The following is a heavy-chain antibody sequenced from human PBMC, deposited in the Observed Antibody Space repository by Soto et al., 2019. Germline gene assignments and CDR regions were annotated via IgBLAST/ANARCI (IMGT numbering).Heavy chain of an antibody. CDR2: IYYSGST. CDR3: AREEYDYVWGSYTALYGMDV. J-gene: IGHJ6*02. CDR1: GGSISSGGYY. V-gene: IGHV4-31*03. D-gene: IGHD3-16*01. Sequence: SETLSLTCTVSGGSISSGGYYWSWIRQHPGKGLEWIGYIYYSGSTYYNPSLKSRVTISVDTSKNQFSLKLSSVTAADTAVYYCAREEYDYVWGSYTALYGMDVWGQGTTVTVSS.